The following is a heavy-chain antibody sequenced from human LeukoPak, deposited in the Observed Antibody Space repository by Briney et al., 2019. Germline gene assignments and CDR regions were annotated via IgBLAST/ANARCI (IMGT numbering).Heavy chain of an antibody. CDR1: GFTFSSYW. CDR3: AKDGHSTGGIFDY. D-gene: IGHD2-8*02. V-gene: IGHV3-74*01. Sequence: PGGSLRLSCAASGFTFSSYWMHWVRQAPGKGLVWVSRINGDGSSTSYADSVKGRFSISRDNTRNTVYMQMNSLRAEDTAVYYCAKDGHSTGGIFDYWGQGTLVTVSS. CDR2: INGDGSST. J-gene: IGHJ4*02.